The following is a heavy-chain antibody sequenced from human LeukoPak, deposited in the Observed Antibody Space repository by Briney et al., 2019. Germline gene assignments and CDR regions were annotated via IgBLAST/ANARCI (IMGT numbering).Heavy chain of an antibody. J-gene: IGHJ4*02. Sequence: EASVKVSCKASGYTFTGYYMHWVRQAPGQGLEWMGWIDPNSGDTNYAQKLQGRVTMTTDTSTSTAYMELRSLRSDDTAVYYCARTGGTQAGNYWGQGTLVTVSS. V-gene: IGHV1-2*02. D-gene: IGHD6-19*01. CDR3: ARTGGTQAGNY. CDR1: GYTFTGYY. CDR2: IDPNSGDT.